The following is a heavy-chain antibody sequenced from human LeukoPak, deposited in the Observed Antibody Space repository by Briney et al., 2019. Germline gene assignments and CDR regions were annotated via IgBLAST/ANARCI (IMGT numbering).Heavy chain of an antibody. CDR1: GGSINSGDYY. CDR3: ARDMYYYDSSAYDV. CDR2: IYYTGST. V-gene: IGHV4-61*03. Sequence: SETLSLTCTVSGGSINSGDYYWSWIRQPPGKRLEWIGYIYYTGSTNYDPSLKSRVTISVDTSNNHFSLKLTSVTAADTAVYYCARDMYYYDSSAYDVWGQGTLVTVSS. J-gene: IGHJ4*02. D-gene: IGHD3-22*01.